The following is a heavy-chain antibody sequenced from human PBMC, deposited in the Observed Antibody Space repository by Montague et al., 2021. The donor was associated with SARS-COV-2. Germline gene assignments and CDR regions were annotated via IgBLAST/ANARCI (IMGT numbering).Heavy chain of an antibody. CDR3: ARGAPGY. D-gene: IGHD2-2*03. Sequence: SETLSLTCAVYGRSFSDYHWTWIRQSPGGGLEWIGQINYGGSTKYNPSPRSRVTISIDTSKNQFSLKLTSVTAADTAVYYCARGAPGYWGQGTTVTVSS. CDR1: GRSFSDYH. J-gene: IGHJ6*02. CDR2: INYGGST. V-gene: IGHV4-34*01.